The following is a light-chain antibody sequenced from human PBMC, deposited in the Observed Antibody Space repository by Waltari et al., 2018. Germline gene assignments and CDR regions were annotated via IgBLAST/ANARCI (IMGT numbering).Light chain of an antibody. Sequence: QSVLTQPPSVSAAPGQKVTISCSGRRSNLGNTSVSWYPQLPGTAPHPLIYENNKRPSWIPDRFSGSKSGTSATLGITGLQTGDEADYYCGTWDSSLSAGHYVFGTGTKVTVL. J-gene: IGLJ1*01. CDR2: ENN. CDR3: GTWDSSLSAGHYV. V-gene: IGLV1-51*02. CDR1: RSNLGNTS.